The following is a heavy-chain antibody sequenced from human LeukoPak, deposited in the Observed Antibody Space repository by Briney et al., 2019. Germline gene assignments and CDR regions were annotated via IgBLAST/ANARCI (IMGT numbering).Heavy chain of an antibody. Sequence: GGSLRLSCAASGFTFSSYGMHWVRQAPGKGLEWVAVISYDGSNKYYADSVKGRFTISRDNSKNTLYLQMNSLRAEDTAVYYCAKVDDYYDSNRGGPPFDYWGQGTLVTVSS. CDR2: ISYDGSNK. V-gene: IGHV3-30*18. CDR3: AKVDDYYDSNRGGPPFDY. J-gene: IGHJ4*02. CDR1: GFTFSSYG. D-gene: IGHD3-22*01.